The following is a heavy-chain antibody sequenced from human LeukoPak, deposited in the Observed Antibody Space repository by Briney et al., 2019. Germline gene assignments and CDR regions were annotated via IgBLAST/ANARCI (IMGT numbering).Heavy chain of an antibody. D-gene: IGHD7-27*01. V-gene: IGHV3-23*01. Sequence: GGSLRLSCAASGFTFRNYGMNWVRQAPGKGLEWLSGISPRGGGTYYADSVKGRFTISRDDSKNTLSLQMNSLTVEDTAVYYCARDLAWGAFDYWGQGTLVTVSS. J-gene: IGHJ4*02. CDR1: GFTFRNYG. CDR2: ISPRGGGT. CDR3: ARDLAWGAFDY.